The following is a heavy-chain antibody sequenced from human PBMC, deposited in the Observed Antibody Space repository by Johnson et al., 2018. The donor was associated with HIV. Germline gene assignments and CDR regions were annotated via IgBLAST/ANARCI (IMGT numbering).Heavy chain of an antibody. Sequence: QMLLVESGGGVVQPGGSLRLSCAASGFTFSSYGMHWVRQAPGKGLEWVAFIRYDGSNKYYADSVKGRFTISRDNSKNTLYVQMNSLRAEDTAVYYCARDIVGAPDAFDIWGQGTMVTVSS. CDR2: IRYDGSNK. V-gene: IGHV3-30*02. J-gene: IGHJ3*02. D-gene: IGHD1-26*01. CDR1: GFTFSSYG. CDR3: ARDIVGAPDAFDI.